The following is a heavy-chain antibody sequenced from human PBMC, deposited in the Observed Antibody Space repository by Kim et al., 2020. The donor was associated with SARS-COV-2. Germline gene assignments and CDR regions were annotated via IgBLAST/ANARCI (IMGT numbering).Heavy chain of an antibody. CDR2: ISYDGSNK. Sequence: GGSLRLSCAASGFTFSSYGMHWVRQAPGKGLEWVAVISYDGSNKYYADSVKGRFTISRDNSKNTLYLQMNSLRAEDTAVYYCAREDGYKFHSFDYWGQGTLVTVSS. CDR3: AREDGYKFHSFDY. J-gene: IGHJ4*02. V-gene: IGHV3-33*05. D-gene: IGHD5-12*01. CDR1: GFTFSSYG.